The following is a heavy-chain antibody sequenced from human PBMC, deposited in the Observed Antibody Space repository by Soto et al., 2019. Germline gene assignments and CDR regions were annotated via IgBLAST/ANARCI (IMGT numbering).Heavy chain of an antibody. CDR1: GFTFNTYG. Sequence: GGSLRLSCAASGFTFNTYGMHWVRQAPGKGLEWLAVIWYDGGIKYYTDSVKGRFSVSRDNSKNTMYLQMNSLRAEDTAVYYYSRINCNGNNWRPDYYYAMDVWGQGTTVTVSS. D-gene: IGHD2-15*01. V-gene: IGHV3-33*01. CDR3: SRINCNGNNWRPDYYYAMDV. CDR2: IWYDGGIK. J-gene: IGHJ6*02.